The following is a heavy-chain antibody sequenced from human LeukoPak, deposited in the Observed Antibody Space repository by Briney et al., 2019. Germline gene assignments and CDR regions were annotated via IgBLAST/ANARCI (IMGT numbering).Heavy chain of an antibody. CDR2: TYYSGST. CDR3: ARGGGGSYHYYYYYMDV. CDR1: GGSISSYY. Sequence: PPETLSLTCTVSGGSISSYYWSWIRQPPGKGLEWIGYTYYSGSTNYNPSLKSRVTISVDTSKNQFSLKLSSVTAADTAVYYCARGGGGSYHYYYYYMDVWGKGTTVTVSS. J-gene: IGHJ6*03. D-gene: IGHD1-26*01. V-gene: IGHV4-59*01.